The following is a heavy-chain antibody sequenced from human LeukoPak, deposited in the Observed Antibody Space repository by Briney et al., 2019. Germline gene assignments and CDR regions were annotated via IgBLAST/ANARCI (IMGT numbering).Heavy chain of an antibody. J-gene: IGHJ5*02. Sequence: EASVKVSCKASGYTFTTYGISWVRQAPGQGLEWMGWISAYNGNTNYAQQFQGRVTMTTGTSMSTAYMELRSLRSDDTAVYYCARDLIAVRPGWFDPWGQGSLVTVSS. V-gene: IGHV1-18*01. CDR2: ISAYNGNT. CDR1: GYTFTTYG. D-gene: IGHD6-6*01. CDR3: ARDLIAVRPGWFDP.